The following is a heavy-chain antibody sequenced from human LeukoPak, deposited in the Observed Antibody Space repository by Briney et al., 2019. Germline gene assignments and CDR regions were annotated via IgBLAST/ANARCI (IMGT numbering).Heavy chain of an antibody. CDR1: GGTFSSYA. CDR3: ARDFRGDTAMVYFDY. V-gene: IGHV1-69*05. J-gene: IGHJ4*02. Sequence: SVKVSCKASGGTFSSYAISWVRQAPGQGLEWMGGIIPIFGTANYAQKFQGRVTITTDESTSTAYMELSSLRFEDTAVYYCARDFRGDTAMVYFDYWGQGTLVTVSS. D-gene: IGHD5-18*01. CDR2: IIPIFGTA.